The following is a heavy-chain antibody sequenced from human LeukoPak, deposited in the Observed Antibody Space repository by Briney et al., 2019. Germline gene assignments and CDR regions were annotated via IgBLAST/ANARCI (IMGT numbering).Heavy chain of an antibody. CDR2: ISGSGGST. D-gene: IGHD3-3*01. V-gene: IGHV3-23*01. CDR3: ARDSIRAYYYGMDV. J-gene: IGHJ6*02. CDR1: GFTFSSYA. Sequence: PGGSLRLSCAASGFTFSSYAMSWVRQAPGKGLEWVSAISGSGGSTYYADSVKGRFTISRDNAKNSLYLQMNSLRAEDTAVYYCARDSIRAYYYGMDVWGQGTTVTVSS.